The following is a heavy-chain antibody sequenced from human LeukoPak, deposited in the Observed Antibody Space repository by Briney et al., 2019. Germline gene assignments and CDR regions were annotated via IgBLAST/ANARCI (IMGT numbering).Heavy chain of an antibody. CDR1: GYSFTTYW. D-gene: IGHD3-10*01. J-gene: IGHJ4*02. Sequence: GESLKISCDASGYSFTTYWIGWVRQMPGKGLEWMGIIYPGDSDTRYSPSFQGQVTIAADKSRSTAYLQWSSLKASDTAMYYCARQHGSGSYYSRAIDYWGQGTLVTVSS. CDR2: IYPGDSDT. CDR3: ARQHGSGSYYSRAIDY. V-gene: IGHV5-51*01.